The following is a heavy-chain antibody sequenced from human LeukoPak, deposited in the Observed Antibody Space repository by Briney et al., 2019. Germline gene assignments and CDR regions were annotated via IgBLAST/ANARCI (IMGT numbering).Heavy chain of an antibody. J-gene: IGHJ4*02. CDR2: INRDGTTK. D-gene: IGHD2-21*01. V-gene: IGHV3-7*02. CDR3: ARALWPYYFDY. CDR1: GFTFSSYW. Sequence: GGSLRLSCAASGFTFSSYWMTWVRQAPGKGLEWVANINRDGTTKNYVDSVQGRFTISRDNAQSSLYLQMNSLRAEDTAVYYCARALWPYYFDYWGQGTLVTVSS.